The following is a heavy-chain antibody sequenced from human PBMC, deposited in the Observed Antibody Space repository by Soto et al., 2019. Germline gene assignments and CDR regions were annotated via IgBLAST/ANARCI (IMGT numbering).Heavy chain of an antibody. Sequence: QVPLVESGGGLVKPGGSLRLSCAASGFTFSDYYMSWIRQAPGKGLEWVSYISSSSSYTNYADSVKGRFTISRDNAKNSLYLQMNSLRAEDTAVYYCARDHVVVPAATSYYYYGMDVWGQGTTVTVSS. D-gene: IGHD2-2*01. CDR2: ISSSSSYT. CDR1: GFTFSDYY. CDR3: ARDHVVVPAATSYYYYGMDV. J-gene: IGHJ6*02. V-gene: IGHV3-11*05.